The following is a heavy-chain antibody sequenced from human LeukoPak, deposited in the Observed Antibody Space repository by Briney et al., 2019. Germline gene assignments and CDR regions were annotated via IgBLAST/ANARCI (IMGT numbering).Heavy chain of an antibody. V-gene: IGHV3-11*01. J-gene: IGHJ6*03. CDR2: IDSSGGTV. CDR1: GFTFSDYY. CDR3: AKDVRAVAGTWSHMDV. D-gene: IGHD6-19*01. Sequence: GGSLRLSCAASGFTFSDYYISWIRQAPGKGLNWISYIDSSGGTVYYADSVKGRFTISRDNAKNSLYLQMNSLRAEDTALYYCAKDVRAVAGTWSHMDVWGKGTTVTVSS.